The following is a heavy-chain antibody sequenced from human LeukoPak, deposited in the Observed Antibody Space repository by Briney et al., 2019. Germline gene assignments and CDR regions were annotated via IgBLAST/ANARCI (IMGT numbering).Heavy chain of an antibody. CDR2: IYYSGST. Sequence: SETLSLTCTVSGGSISSGGYYWSWIRQHPGKGLEWIGYIYYSGSTYYYPSLKSRVTISVDTSKNQFSLKLSSVTAADTAVYYCARGRGAYSSSSLPPYNWFDPWGQGTLVTVSS. J-gene: IGHJ5*02. D-gene: IGHD6-6*01. CDR1: GGSISSGGYY. CDR3: ARGRGAYSSSSLPPYNWFDP. V-gene: IGHV4-31*03.